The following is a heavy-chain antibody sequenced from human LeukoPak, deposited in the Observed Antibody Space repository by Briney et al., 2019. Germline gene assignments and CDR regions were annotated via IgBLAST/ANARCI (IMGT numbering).Heavy chain of an antibody. V-gene: IGHV1-2*06. Sequence: ASVEVSCKASGYTFTGYYMHWVRQAPGQGLEWMGRINPNSGGTNYAQKFQGRVTMTRDTSISTAYMELSRLRSDDTAVYYCATLYYYDSSGYPFDYWGQGTLVTVSS. CDR2: INPNSGGT. CDR3: ATLYYYDSSGYPFDY. CDR1: GYTFTGYY. J-gene: IGHJ4*02. D-gene: IGHD3-22*01.